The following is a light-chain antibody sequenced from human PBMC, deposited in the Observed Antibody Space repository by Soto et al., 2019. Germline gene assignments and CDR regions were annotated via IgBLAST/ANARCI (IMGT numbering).Light chain of an antibody. CDR2: DVR. J-gene: IGLJ7*01. CDR1: SSDVGGYNF. CDR3: SSYTSRRTVI. V-gene: IGLV2-14*03. Sequence: QSALTQPASVSGSPGQSITISCTGTSSDVGGYNFVSWYQQHPGKAPKFIIYDVRNRPSGVSNRFSGSRSGNTASLTISGLQAEDEADYYCSSYTSRRTVIFGGGTQLTVL.